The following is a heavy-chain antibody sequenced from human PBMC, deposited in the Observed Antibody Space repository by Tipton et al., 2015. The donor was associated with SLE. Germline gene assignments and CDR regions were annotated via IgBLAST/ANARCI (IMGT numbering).Heavy chain of an antibody. CDR3: ATERIGGSPFDY. CDR1: GGSISSYY. J-gene: IGHJ4*02. Sequence: GLVKPSETLSLTCTVSGGSISSYYWSWIRQPPGKGLEWIGYIYYSGSTNYNPSLNSRVTISVDTSKNQFSLRLTSVTAADTALYYCATERIGGSPFDYWGQGTLVTVSS. V-gene: IGHV4-59*12. CDR2: IYYSGST. D-gene: IGHD3-16*01.